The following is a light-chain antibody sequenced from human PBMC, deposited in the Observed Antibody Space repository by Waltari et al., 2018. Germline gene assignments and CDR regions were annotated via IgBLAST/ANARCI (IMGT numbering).Light chain of an antibody. J-gene: IGLJ2*01. V-gene: IGLV3-1*01. Sequence: SYELTQPPSVSVSPGQTASITCSGDKLGDQYIHGYQQNPAQSPVLVIHKDNKRPSGIPERFAGSSSGNTATLTISGTQAIDEADYFCQAWDRSPIFGGGTKLTVL. CDR1: KLGDQY. CDR3: QAWDRSPI. CDR2: KDN.